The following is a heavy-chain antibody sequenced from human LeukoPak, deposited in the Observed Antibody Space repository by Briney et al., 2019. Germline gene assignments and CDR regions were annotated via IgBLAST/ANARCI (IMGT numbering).Heavy chain of an antibody. V-gene: IGHV4-34*01. D-gene: IGHD2-21*02. CDR1: GGSFSGYY. J-gene: IGHJ6*02. CDR2: INHSGST. CDR3: ARGHRGGDTSYYYYGMEV. Sequence: SETLSLTCAVYGGSFSGYYWSCLRQPPGKGREGIGEINHSGSTNYTPSLKTRVTISGDTSKNQFSLKLSSVIAADTGVYYCARGHRGGDTSYYYYGMEVWGQGTTVTVSS.